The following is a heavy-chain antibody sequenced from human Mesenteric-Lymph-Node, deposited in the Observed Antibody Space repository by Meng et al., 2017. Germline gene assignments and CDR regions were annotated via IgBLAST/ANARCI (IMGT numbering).Heavy chain of an antibody. CDR1: GFTFSEHY. CDR2: TMNKLNRYTI. V-gene: IGHV3-72*01. J-gene: IGHJ4*02. CDR3: ARWTSGRCDS. Sequence: DVRLGESAGGLVQTGGSPSSLCATSGFTFSEHYMDWVLQAPGKGLEWVGRTMNKLNRYTIEYAGSVKGRFTISRDDAKSTMYLQMNSLKTEDTAVYYCARWTSGRCDSWGQGTMVTVSS. D-gene: IGHD1-26*01.